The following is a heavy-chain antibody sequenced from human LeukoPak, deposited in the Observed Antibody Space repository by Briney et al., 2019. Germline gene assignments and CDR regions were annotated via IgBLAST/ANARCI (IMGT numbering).Heavy chain of an antibody. D-gene: IGHD3-10*01. CDR1: GFTFTNYA. CDR3: ARGITMVRGVSDY. V-gene: IGHV3-66*01. J-gene: IGHJ4*02. Sequence: PGGSLRLSCAASGFTFTNYAMSWVRQAPGKGLEWVSVIYSGGSTYYADSVKGRFTISRDDSKNTLYLQMNSLRAEDTAVYYCARGITMVRGVSDYWGQGTLVTVSS. CDR2: IYSGGST.